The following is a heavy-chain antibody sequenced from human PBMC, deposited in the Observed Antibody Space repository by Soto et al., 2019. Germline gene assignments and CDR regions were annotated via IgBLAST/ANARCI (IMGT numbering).Heavy chain of an antibody. V-gene: IGHV4-59*01. D-gene: IGHD5-12*01. CDR1: GASISSSY. Sequence: SETLSLTCTVSGASISSSYWSWIRQSPGKGLEWIGYVYHTGSTNYNPSLKSRVTISLDTSKSQFSLNLTSLTTADTAVYFCARGGNRYSNVASGVGGFDYWGLVSLVTVSS. CDR3: ARGGNRYSNVASGVGGFDY. CDR2: VYHTGST. J-gene: IGHJ4*02.